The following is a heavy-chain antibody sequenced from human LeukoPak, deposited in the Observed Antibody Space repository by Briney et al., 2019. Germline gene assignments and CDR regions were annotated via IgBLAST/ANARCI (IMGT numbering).Heavy chain of an antibody. V-gene: IGHV3-49*04. CDR2: IRIKVNGGTT. Sequence: GGSLRLSCIGSGFTFGDYPMNWVRQAPGKGLEWVGFIRIKVNGGTTEYAASVRGRFTISRDDSKSIAYLQMNNLKTEDTALYYCSRGAYDSSVSTVWGQGTLVTVSS. J-gene: IGHJ4*02. CDR1: GFTFGDYP. CDR3: SRGAYDSSVSTV. D-gene: IGHD3-22*01.